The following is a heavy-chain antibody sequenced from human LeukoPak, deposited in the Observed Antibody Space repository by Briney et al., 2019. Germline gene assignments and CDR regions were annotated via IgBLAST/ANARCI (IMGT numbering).Heavy chain of an antibody. CDR3: ARHKMVRGIGYYYYMDV. D-gene: IGHD3-10*01. CDR2: IYYSGST. J-gene: IGHJ6*03. Sequence: SETLSLTCTVSGGSISSSSYYWGWIRQPPGKGLEWIGSIYYSGSTYYNPSLKSRVIISVDTSKNQFSLKLNSVTAADTAVFYCARHKMVRGIGYYYYMDVWGKGTTVTISS. CDR1: GGSISSSSYY. V-gene: IGHV4-39*01.